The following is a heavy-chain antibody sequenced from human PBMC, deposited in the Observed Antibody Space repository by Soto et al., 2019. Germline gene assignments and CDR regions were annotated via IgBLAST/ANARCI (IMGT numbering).Heavy chain of an antibody. Sequence: NLSLTCTVSGGSISSAGHYWSWIRRHPGKSLEWVGYIHYSGKTYYNPSLKSRVTISVDTSKNQFSLKLSSVTAADTAVYYCARVWGGAFDIWGQGTMVTVSS. CDR2: IHYSGKT. D-gene: IGHD3-10*01. J-gene: IGHJ3*02. CDR3: ARVWGGAFDI. V-gene: IGHV4-31*03. CDR1: GGSISSAGHY.